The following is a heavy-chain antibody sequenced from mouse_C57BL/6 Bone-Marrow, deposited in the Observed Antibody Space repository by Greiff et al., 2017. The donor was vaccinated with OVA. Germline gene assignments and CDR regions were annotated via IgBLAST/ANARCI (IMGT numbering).Heavy chain of an antibody. D-gene: IGHD1-1*01. Sequence: EVMLVESGGDLVKPGGSLKLSCAASGFTFSSYGMSWVRQTPDKRLEWVATISSGGSYTYYPDSVKGRFTISRDNAKNTLYLQMSSLKSEDTAMYYCARLVITTVVAPWYFDVWGTGTTVTVSS. J-gene: IGHJ1*03. CDR3: ARLVITTVVAPWYFDV. CDR1: GFTFSSYG. V-gene: IGHV5-6*01. CDR2: ISSGGSYT.